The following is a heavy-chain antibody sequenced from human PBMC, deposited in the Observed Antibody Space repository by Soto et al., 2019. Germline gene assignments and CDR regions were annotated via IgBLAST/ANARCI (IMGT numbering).Heavy chain of an antibody. V-gene: IGHV3-74*01. CDR3: ARTFVDGMAGFGP. CDR2: ISSGGTYT. CDR1: GFTFSIYW. Sequence: GGSLRLSCAASGFTFSIYWMSWVRQVPGKGLVWVSRISSGGTYTNYADSVKGRFTISRDSARNTLFLQMNYLTGEDTAVYYCARTFVDGMAGFGPWGQGTLVTVSS. D-gene: IGHD2-15*01. J-gene: IGHJ5*02.